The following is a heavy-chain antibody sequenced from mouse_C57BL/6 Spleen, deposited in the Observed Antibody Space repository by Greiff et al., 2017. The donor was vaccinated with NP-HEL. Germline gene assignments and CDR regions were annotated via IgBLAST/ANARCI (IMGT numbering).Heavy chain of an antibody. CDR2: FIPPDSDN. J-gene: IGHJ1*03. V-gene: IGHV1-74*01. CDR3: AHYYGSSLYWYFDV. Sequence: VHLQQPGAELLRPGASVRVSCRASASPFPASWCPWGRRRPGQGLGWMGGFIPPDSDNNYNQKFKGKATLAVDKSSSTAYMQLSSLTSEDSAVYYCAHYYGSSLYWYFDVWGTGTTVTVSS. CDR1: ASPFPASW. D-gene: IGHD1-1*01.